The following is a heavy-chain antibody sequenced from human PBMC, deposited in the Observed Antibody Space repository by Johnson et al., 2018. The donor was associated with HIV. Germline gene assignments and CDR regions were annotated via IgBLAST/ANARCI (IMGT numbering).Heavy chain of an antibody. CDR1: GFTFSNYG. D-gene: IGHD1-26*01. J-gene: IGHJ3*01. Sequence: QVQLVESGGGVVQPGESLRLSCAASGFTFSNYGMHWVRQAPGKGLEWVAFIRNDGSDKYYADSVKGRFTISRDNAKNSLYLQMNSLRAEDTALYYCAREPQLDTRSNSVALDVWGQGTMVTVSS. CDR3: AREPQLDTRSNSVALDV. V-gene: IGHV3-30*02. CDR2: IRNDGSDK.